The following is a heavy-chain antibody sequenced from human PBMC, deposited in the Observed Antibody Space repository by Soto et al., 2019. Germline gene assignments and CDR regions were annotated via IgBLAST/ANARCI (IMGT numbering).Heavy chain of an antibody. CDR2: ISGSGGST. CDR3: AKDRASSSWYFDY. CDR1: GFTFSSYA. D-gene: IGHD6-13*01. V-gene: IGHV3-23*01. Sequence: GGSLRLSCAASGFTFSSYAMSWVRQAPGKGLEWVSAISGSGGSTYYADSVKGRFTISRDNSKNTLYLQMNSLRAEDTDVYYCAKDRASSSWYFDYWGQGTLVTVSS. J-gene: IGHJ4*02.